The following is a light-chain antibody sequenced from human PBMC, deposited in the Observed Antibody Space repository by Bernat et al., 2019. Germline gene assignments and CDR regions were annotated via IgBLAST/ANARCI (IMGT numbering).Light chain of an antibody. J-gene: IGLJ3*02. CDR2: EVS. Sequence: QSALTQPPSASGSPGQSVTISCAGTSSDVGGYDYVSWYQRHPGKAPKLMIYEVSKRPSGVPNRFSGSKSGNTASLTVSGLQPEDEADYSCTSYTTSNSWVFGGGTQLTVL. CDR3: TSYTTSNSWV. V-gene: IGLV2-8*01. CDR1: SSDVGGYDY.